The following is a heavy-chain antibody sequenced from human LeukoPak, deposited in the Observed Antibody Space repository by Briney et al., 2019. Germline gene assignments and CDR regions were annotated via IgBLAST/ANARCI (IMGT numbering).Heavy chain of an antibody. D-gene: IGHD2-15*01. CDR3: AGWYCSGGSCFNY. CDR2: IYHSGST. V-gene: IGHV4-4*02. Sequence: SETLSLTCAVSGGSISSSSWWSWVRPPPGKGLEWIGEIYHSGSTNYNPSLKSRVTISVDKSKNQFSLKLSSVTAADTAVYYCAGWYCSGGSCFNYWGQGTLVTVSS. J-gene: IGHJ4*02. CDR1: GGSISSSSW.